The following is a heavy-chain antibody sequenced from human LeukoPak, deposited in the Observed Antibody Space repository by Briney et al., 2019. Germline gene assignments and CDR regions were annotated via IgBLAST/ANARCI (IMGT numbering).Heavy chain of an antibody. CDR2: INPKSGGRDT. V-gene: IGHV1-2*02. CDR1: EYTFTDYY. CDR3: AKGHYDGDHPHYDGGSVDS. J-gene: IGHJ4*02. D-gene: IGHD2-21*01. Sequence: ASVKVSCTALEYTFTDYYIHWVRQAPGQGLEWMGWINPKSGGRDTKYAQKFRGRVTMTTERSISTAYMELGRLRSDDTAVYFCAKGHYDGDHPHYDGGSVDSWGQGTHITVSS.